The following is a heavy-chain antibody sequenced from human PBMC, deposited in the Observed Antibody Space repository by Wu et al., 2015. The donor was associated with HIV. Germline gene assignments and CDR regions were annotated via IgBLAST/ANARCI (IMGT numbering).Heavy chain of an antibody. J-gene: IGHJ6*02. D-gene: IGHD3-10*01. CDR2: VIPIFGTA. CDR1: GGTFSSYA. Sequence: QVQLVQSGAEVKKPGSSVKVSCKASGGTFSSYAISWVRQAPGQGLEWMGGVIPIFGTANYAQKFQGRVTITTDESTSTAYMELSSLRSEDTAVYYCARNRGSGSYSLEAFRGLYYYYYGMDVWGQGTTVTVSS. V-gene: IGHV1-69*05. CDR3: ARNRGSGSYSLEAFRGLYYYYYGMDV.